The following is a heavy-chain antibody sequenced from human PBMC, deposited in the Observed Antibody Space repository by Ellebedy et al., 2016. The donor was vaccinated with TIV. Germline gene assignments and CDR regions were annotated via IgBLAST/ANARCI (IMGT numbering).Heavy chain of an antibody. CDR3: ALASFDY. J-gene: IGHJ4*02. Sequence: AASVKVSCKASGYSFVNYYIQWVRQAPGHGLEWVGIIDPSDGSTSYTQRFQGRITLTRDTSTTTVYMSLSSLRFDDTAMYYCALASFDYWGQGTQVTVSS. CDR1: GYSFVNYY. V-gene: IGHV1-46*01. CDR2: IDPSDGST. D-gene: IGHD1-1*01.